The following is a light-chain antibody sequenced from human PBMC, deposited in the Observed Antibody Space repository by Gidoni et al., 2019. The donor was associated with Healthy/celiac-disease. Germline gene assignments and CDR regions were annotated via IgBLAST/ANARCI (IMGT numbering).Light chain of an antibody. CDR3: QQYYSTPYT. J-gene: IGKJ2*01. CDR1: QSVLYSSNNKKY. Sequence: DIVMTQSPDSLAVSLGERATIKCKSSQSVLYSSNNKKYLTWYQQKPGQPPKLLIYWASTRESGVPYRFSGSGSGTDFTLTISSLQAEDVAVYYCQQYYSTPYTVXXXTKLEIK. CDR2: WAS. V-gene: IGKV4-1*01.